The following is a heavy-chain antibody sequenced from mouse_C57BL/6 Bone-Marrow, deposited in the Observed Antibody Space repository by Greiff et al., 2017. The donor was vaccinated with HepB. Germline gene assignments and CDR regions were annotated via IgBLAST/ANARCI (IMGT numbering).Heavy chain of an antibody. CDR1: GYTFTSYW. CDR3: TRSVITTVVDY. J-gene: IGHJ2*01. Sequence: EVQLQQSGTVLARPGASVKMSCKTSGYTFTSYWMHWVKQRPGQGLEWIGAIYPGNSDTSYNQKFKGKAKLTAVTSASNAYMELSSLTNEDSAVYYCTRSVITTVVDYWGQGTTLTVSS. CDR2: IYPGNSDT. V-gene: IGHV1-5*01. D-gene: IGHD1-1*01.